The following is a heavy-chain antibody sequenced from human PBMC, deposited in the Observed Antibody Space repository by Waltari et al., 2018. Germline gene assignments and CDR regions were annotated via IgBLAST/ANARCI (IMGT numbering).Heavy chain of an antibody. CDR3: ARDRGSGSPSPSWFDP. V-gene: IGHV4-31*03. CDR2: IYYSGST. D-gene: IGHD3-10*01. Sequence: QVQLQESGPGLVKPSQTLSLTCTVSGGSISSGGYYWSWIRQHPGKGLEWIGYIYYSGSTYYNPSLKSRVTISVDTSKNQFSLKLSSVTAADTAVYYCARDRGSGSPSPSWFDPWGQGTLVTVSS. J-gene: IGHJ5*02. CDR1: GGSISSGGYY.